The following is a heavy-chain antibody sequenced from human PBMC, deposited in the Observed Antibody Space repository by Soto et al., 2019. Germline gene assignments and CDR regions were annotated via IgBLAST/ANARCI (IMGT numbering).Heavy chain of an antibody. CDR1: GFTFSTYA. J-gene: IGHJ4*02. V-gene: IGHV3-23*01. CDR2: ISGSGDNT. Sequence: EVQLLESGGGLVQPGGSLRLSCAASGFTFSTYAMNWVRQAPGKGLEWVSGISGSGDNTYYADSVKGRFTVSRDNSKNTLYLQMNSLRAEDTAVFYCAKERSSGWSLDYWGQGTLVTVSS. CDR3: AKERSSGWSLDY. D-gene: IGHD6-19*01.